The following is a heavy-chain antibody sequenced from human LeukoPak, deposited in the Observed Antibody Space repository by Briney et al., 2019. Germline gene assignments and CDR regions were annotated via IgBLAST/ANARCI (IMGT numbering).Heavy chain of an antibody. CDR3: ARRSSTDYYYYYCMDV. J-gene: IGHJ6*03. V-gene: IGHV4-38-2*01. D-gene: IGHD2-2*01. Sequence: PSETLSLTCAVSGYSISSGYYWGWIRQPPGKGLEWIGSIYHSGSTYYNPSLKSRVTISVDTSKNQFSLKLSSVTAADTAVYYCARRSSTDYYYYYCMDVWGKGTTVTVSS. CDR2: IYHSGST. CDR1: GYSISSGYY.